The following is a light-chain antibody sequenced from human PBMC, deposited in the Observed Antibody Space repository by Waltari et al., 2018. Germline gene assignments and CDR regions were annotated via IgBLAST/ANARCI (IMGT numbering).Light chain of an antibody. CDR2: GAS. J-gene: IGKJ1*01. CDR3: QQYNNWPRT. V-gene: IGKV3-15*01. CDR1: QSVSSN. Sequence: EIVMTQSPATLSVSPGERATLPCRASQSVSSNLGWYQQQPGQAPRLLIYGASTRATGIPGRFSGSGSGTEFTLTISSLQSEDFAVYYCQQYNNWPRTFGQGTKVEVK.